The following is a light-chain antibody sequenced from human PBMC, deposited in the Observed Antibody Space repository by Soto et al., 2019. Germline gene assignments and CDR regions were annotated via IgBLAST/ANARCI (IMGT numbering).Light chain of an antibody. CDR1: QGISNF. Sequence: DFQMTQSPSSLSASVGDRVTITCRARQGISNFLAWYQQKPGKGPELLIYAASTLQSGVPSRFSGSGSGTDFTLTISSLQPEDVATYFCNKYNSAPRTFGQGTKVEIK. V-gene: IGKV1-27*01. CDR2: AAS. J-gene: IGKJ1*01. CDR3: NKYNSAPRT.